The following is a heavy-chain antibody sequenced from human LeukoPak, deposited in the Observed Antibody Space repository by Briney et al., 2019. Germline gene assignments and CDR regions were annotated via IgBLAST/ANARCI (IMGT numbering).Heavy chain of an antibody. Sequence: GGSLRLSCAASGFTFSSYEMNWVRQAPGKGLEWVSYISSSGSTIYYADSVKGRFTISRDNAKNTLYLQMNSLRVEDTAVYYCARSTTHPYYNYMDVWGKGTTVTLSS. CDR3: ARSTTHPYYNYMDV. J-gene: IGHJ6*03. CDR1: GFTFSSYE. V-gene: IGHV3-48*03. D-gene: IGHD4-17*01. CDR2: ISSSGSTI.